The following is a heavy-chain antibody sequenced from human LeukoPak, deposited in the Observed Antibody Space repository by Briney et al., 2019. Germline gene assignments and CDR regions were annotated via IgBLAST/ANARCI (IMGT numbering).Heavy chain of an antibody. CDR1: GFTFRNYR. CDR3: ARDRDSSWYDY. D-gene: IGHD6-13*01. Sequence: PGGALRLFRAASGFTFRNYRMNWVRPAPGKGLEGVSSISSSSSYIYYADSVKGRFTISRDNAKNSLYLQMNSLRAEDTAVYYCARDRDSSWYDYWGQGTLVTVSS. J-gene: IGHJ4*02. CDR2: ISSSSSYI. V-gene: IGHV3-21*01.